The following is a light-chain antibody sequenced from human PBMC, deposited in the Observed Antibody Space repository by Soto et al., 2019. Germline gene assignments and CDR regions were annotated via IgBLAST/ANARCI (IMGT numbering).Light chain of an antibody. CDR3: QSYDSSLSGWV. J-gene: IGLJ3*02. CDR1: SSNIGAGYD. CDR2: GNS. V-gene: IGLV1-40*01. Sequence: QSVLTQPPSVSGAPGQRVTISCTESSSNIGAGYDVHWYQQLPGTAPKLLIYGNSNRPSGVPDRFSGSKSGTSASLAITGLQAEDEAGYYCQSYDSSLSGWVFGGGTKLIVL.